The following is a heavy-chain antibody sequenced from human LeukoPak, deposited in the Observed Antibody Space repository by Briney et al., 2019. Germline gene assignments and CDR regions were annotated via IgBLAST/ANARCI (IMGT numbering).Heavy chain of an antibody. CDR3: ARDQAYCGGDCYPPLYYYGMDV. CDR2: TYYRSKWYN. D-gene: IGHD2-21*02. CDR1: GDIVSSNSAA. Sequence: SQTLSLTCAISGDIVSSNSAAWNWIRQSPSRGLEWLGRTYYRSKWYNDYAVSVKSRITINPDTSKNQFSLQLNSVTPEDTAVYYCARDQAYCGGDCYPPLYYYGMDVWGQGTTVTVSS. V-gene: IGHV6-1*01. J-gene: IGHJ6*02.